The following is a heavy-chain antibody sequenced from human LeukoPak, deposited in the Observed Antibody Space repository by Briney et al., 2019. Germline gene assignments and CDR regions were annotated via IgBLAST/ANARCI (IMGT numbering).Heavy chain of an antibody. J-gene: IGHJ4*02. V-gene: IGHV6-1*01. CDR3: ASGNQWIDY. Sequence: PSQTLSLTCAISGDSVSSNSAGWNWVRQSPSSGLEWLGRTYYRSKWYYEYAVSVKGRITTNPDTSKNQFSLLLNSMTLEDTAVYYCASGNQWIDYWGQGTLVTVSS. CDR2: TYYRSKWYY. D-gene: IGHD1-14*01. CDR1: GDSVSSNSAG.